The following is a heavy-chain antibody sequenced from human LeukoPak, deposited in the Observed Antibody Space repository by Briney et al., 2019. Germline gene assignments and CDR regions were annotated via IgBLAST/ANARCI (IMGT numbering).Heavy chain of an antibody. D-gene: IGHD3-22*01. CDR3: ARGLVMGFTDY. Sequence: SETLSLTCAVYGGSFSGYYRSWIRQPPGKGLEWIGEINHSGSTNYNPSLKSQVTISVDTSKNQFSLKLSSVTAADTAVYYCARGLVMGFTDYWGQGTLVTVSS. CDR2: INHSGST. J-gene: IGHJ4*02. CDR1: GGSFSGYY. V-gene: IGHV4-34*01.